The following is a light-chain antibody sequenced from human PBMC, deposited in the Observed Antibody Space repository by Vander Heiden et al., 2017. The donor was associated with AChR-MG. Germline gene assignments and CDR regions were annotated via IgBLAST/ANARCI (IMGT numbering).Light chain of an antibody. J-gene: IGLJ2*01. V-gene: IGLV3-19*01. CDR3: NSRDSSTNHLL. CDR2: GKN. CDR1: SLRNSY. Sequence: SSELTQDPAVSVALGQTVRITCQGDSLRNSYASWYRQKPGQAPVLGFYGKNRRPSGIPDRFSGSTSGNTASLTITGAQAEDEADYYCNSRDSSTNHLLFGGGTKLTVL.